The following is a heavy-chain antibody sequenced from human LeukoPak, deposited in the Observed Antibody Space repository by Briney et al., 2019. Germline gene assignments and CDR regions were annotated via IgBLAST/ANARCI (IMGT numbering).Heavy chain of an antibody. J-gene: IGHJ3*02. CDR1: GGSISSGGYS. CDR3: ARGCPFYNGSGYCGNAFDI. D-gene: IGHD3-22*01. CDR2: IYHSGST. Sequence: PSETLSLTCAVSGGSISSGGYSWSWIRQPPGKGLEWIGYIYHSGSTYYHPSLKSRVPISVDRSKNQFSLKLSSVTAADTAVYYGARGCPFYNGSGYCGNAFDIWGQGTMVTVSS. V-gene: IGHV4-30-2*01.